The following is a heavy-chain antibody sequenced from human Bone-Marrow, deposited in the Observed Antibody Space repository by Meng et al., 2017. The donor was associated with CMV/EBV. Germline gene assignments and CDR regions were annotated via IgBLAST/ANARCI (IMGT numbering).Heavy chain of an antibody. CDR2: ISAYNGNT. J-gene: IGHJ5*02. CDR1: YNFTSYG. D-gene: IGHD3-3*01. Sequence: YNFTSYGISWVRQAPGQGLEWMGWISAYNGNTNYAQKLQGRVTMTTDTSPRTAYMELRSLRSDATAVSYCASVNDFWRGLGHRVDPWGQGTLVTVSS. CDR3: ASVNDFWRGLGHRVDP. V-gene: IGHV1-18*01.